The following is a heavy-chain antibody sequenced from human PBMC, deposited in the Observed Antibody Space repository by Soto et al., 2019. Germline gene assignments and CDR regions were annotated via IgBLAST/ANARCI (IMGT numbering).Heavy chain of an antibody. V-gene: IGHV1-46*01. CDR2: INPSGGRT. D-gene: IGHD3-22*01. CDR3: AGLFHYDSWGYYDY. CDR1: GNSFTTYY. J-gene: IGHJ4*02. Sequence: ASVKVSCKASGNSFTTYYMHWVRQAPGQGLEWMGIINPSGGRTTYAQKFQGRVTMTRDTSTSTFHMELSSLTSEDTAVYYCAGLFHYDSWGYYDYWGQGTLVTVSS.